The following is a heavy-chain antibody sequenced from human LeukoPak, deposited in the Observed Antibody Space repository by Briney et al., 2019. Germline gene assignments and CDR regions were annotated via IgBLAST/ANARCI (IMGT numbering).Heavy chain of an antibody. V-gene: IGHV4-59*11. J-gene: IGHJ6*03. Sequence: SETLSLTCTVSGGSISSHYWSWIRQPPGKGLEWIGYIYYSGSTNYNPSLKSRVTISVDTSKNQFSLKLSSVTAADTAVYYCARWAAGAPPAFYYYYYMDVWGKGTTVTVSS. CDR3: ARWAAGAPPAFYYYYYMDV. D-gene: IGHD1-26*01. CDR2: IYYSGST. CDR1: GGSISSHY.